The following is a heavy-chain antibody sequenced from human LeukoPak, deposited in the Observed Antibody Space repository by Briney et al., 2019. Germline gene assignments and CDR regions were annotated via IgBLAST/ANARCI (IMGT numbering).Heavy chain of an antibody. CDR1: GFTVSSNY. J-gene: IGHJ5*02. Sequence: PGGFLRLSCAASGFTVSSNYMSWVRQAPGKGLEWVSVIYSGGSTYYADSVKGRFTISRDNSKNTLYLQMNSLRAEDTAVYYCAKESFPGSGSAKWFDPWGQGTLVTVSS. V-gene: IGHV3-66*01. D-gene: IGHD3-10*01. CDR3: AKESFPGSGSAKWFDP. CDR2: IYSGGST.